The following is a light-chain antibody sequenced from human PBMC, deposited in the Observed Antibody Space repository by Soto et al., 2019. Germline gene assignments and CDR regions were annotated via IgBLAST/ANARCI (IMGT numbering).Light chain of an antibody. J-gene: IGLJ2*01. V-gene: IGLV1-44*01. CDR3: AAWDDSLNGPV. Sequence: QSVLTQSPSASGTPGQRVTISCSGGSSNIGSNTVNWYQQLPGTAPKLLIYSNNQRPSGVPDRFSGSKSGTSASLAISGLQSEDEADYYCAAWDDSLNGPVFGGGTKLTVL. CDR1: SSNIGSNT. CDR2: SNN.